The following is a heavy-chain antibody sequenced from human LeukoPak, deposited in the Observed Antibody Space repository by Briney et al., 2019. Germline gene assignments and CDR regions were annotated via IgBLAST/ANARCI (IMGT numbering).Heavy chain of an antibody. D-gene: IGHD3-3*01. CDR1: GFNLSNAW. V-gene: IGHV3-15*01. CDR3: TTPAFLGKSPYGLDV. J-gene: IGHJ6*02. CDR2: IKTITDEGTT. Sequence: GGSLRLSCVASGFNLSNAWMSWVRQAPGKGLEWVGRIKTITDEGTTDYAAPVTGRFTISRDDSKNMLFLQMNTLKTEDTAVYYCTTPAFLGKSPYGLDVWGQGTTVTVSS.